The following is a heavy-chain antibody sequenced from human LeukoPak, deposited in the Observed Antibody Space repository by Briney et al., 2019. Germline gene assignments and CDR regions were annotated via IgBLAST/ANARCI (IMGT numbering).Heavy chain of an antibody. Sequence: GASVKVSCKASGYTFTGYYMHWVRQAPGQGLEWMGWINPNSGGTNYAQKFQGRVTMTRDTSISTAYMELSRLRSDDTAVYYCARELHFRRGRLNYWGQGTLVTVSS. CDR2: INPNSGGT. V-gene: IGHV1-2*02. CDR3: ARELHFRRGRLNY. CDR1: GYTFTGYY. J-gene: IGHJ4*02. D-gene: IGHD3-16*01.